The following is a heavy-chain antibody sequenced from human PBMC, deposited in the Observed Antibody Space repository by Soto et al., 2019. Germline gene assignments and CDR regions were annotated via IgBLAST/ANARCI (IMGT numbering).Heavy chain of an antibody. CDR1: GYSFTIYC. D-gene: IGHD2-15*01. CDR3: ARQSGYCSGGSCYLGYYYGMDV. V-gene: IGHV5-10-1*01. Sequence: GESLKISCNGSGYSFTIYCISLVLQMPGKVLDWMWRIDPSDSYTNYSPSFQGHVTISAGKSISTAYLQWSSLKASDTAMYYCARQSGYCSGGSCYLGYYYGMDVWGQGTTVTVSS. J-gene: IGHJ6*02. CDR2: IDPSDSYT.